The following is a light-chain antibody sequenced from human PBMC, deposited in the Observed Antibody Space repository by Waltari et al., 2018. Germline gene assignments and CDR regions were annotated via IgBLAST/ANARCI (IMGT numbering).Light chain of an antibody. CDR1: QSIINS. J-gene: IGKJ1*01. Sequence: DIQMTQSPSTLSASVGDRVTITCRASQSIINSLAWYQQKPGKAPKLLMYEASSLESGVPSRFSGSGSGTEFTLTISSLQPDDFATYYCQHYNTFPWTFGQGTKVEIK. CDR2: EAS. CDR3: QHYNTFPWT. V-gene: IGKV1-5*01.